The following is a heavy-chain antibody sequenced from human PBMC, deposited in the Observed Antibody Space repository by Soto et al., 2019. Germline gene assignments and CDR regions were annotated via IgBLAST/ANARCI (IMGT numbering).Heavy chain of an antibody. CDR1: WFTFSSYC. CDR2: IWYDGSNK. Sequence: GGSLRLSRATSWFTFSSYCLHPVPPGPGKGVEWVAVIWYDGSNKYYADSVKGRFTISRDNSKNTLYLQMNSLRAEDTAVYYCARDPPGILTGYYNVGFDYWGQGTLVTVSS. CDR3: ARDPPGILTGYYNVGFDY. J-gene: IGHJ4*02. V-gene: IGHV3-33*01. D-gene: IGHD3-9*01.